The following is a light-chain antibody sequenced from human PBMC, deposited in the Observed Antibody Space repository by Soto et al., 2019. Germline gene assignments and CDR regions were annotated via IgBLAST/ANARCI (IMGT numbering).Light chain of an antibody. J-gene: IGLJ1*01. CDR3: ASLTTTNFV. V-gene: IGLV2-14*01. CDR2: EVT. CDR1: SSDVGAYNL. Sequence: QSVLTQPASVSGSPGQSITISCTGTSSDVGAYNLVSWYQHLPHKAPKLIISEVTNRPSGVSDRFSGSKSGNTASLPISGLQAEDADDYYCASLTTTNFVFXSGTKVTAL.